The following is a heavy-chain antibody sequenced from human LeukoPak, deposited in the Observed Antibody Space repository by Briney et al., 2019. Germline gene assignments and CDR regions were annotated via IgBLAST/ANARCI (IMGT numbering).Heavy chain of an antibody. Sequence: GGSLRLSCAASGFTFSTYGMSWVRQAPGKVLEWVSGISGSGGSKYYADSVKGRFTISRDNSKNKLYLQMNSLRAEDTAIYYCAKDWDWELLIFDYWGQGTLVTVSS. D-gene: IGHD1-26*01. CDR1: GFTFSTYG. J-gene: IGHJ4*02. CDR2: ISGSGGSK. V-gene: IGHV3-23*01. CDR3: AKDWDWELLIFDY.